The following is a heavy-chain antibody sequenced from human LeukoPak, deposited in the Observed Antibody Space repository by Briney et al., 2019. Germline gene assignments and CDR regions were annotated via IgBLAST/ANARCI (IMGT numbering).Heavy chain of an antibody. J-gene: IGHJ3*02. CDR1: GFTFSSYA. CDR3: ARYHAGAKANAFDI. V-gene: IGHV3-30-3*01. CDR2: ISYDGSNK. Sequence: GGSLRLSCAASGFTFSSYAMHWVRQAPGKGLEWVAVISYDGSNKYYADFVKGRFTISRDNSKNTLYLQKNSLRAEDTAVYYCARYHAGAKANAFDIWGQGTMVTVSS. D-gene: IGHD1-26*01.